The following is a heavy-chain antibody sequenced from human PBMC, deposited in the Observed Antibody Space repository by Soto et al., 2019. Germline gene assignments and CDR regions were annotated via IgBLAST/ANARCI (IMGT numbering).Heavy chain of an antibody. D-gene: IGHD1-26*01. Sequence: QVQLVESGGGVVQPGRSLRLSCAASGFTFNNYAMHWVRQAPGKGLEWVAIMSYDGSNKYYADSVKGRFTISRDNSKNTLDLPMNRLRAEDTAVYYWARDRSKKVGATDYWGQGTLVTVSS. CDR3: ARDRSKKVGATDY. CDR1: GFTFNNYA. J-gene: IGHJ4*02. CDR2: MSYDGSNK. V-gene: IGHV3-30-3*01.